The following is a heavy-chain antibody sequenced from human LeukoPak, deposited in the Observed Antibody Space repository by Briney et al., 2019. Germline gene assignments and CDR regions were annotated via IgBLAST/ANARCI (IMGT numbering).Heavy chain of an antibody. CDR2: IIPIFGTA. J-gene: IGHJ4*02. CDR1: GGTFSSYA. CDR3: ARGAASHYDILTGYYTGFDY. Sequence: SVKVSCKASGGTFSSYAISWVRQAPGQGLEWMGGIIPIFGTANYAQKFQGRVTITADESTSTAYMELSSLRSEDTAVYYCARGAASHYDILTGYYTGFDYWGQGTLVTVSS. D-gene: IGHD3-9*01. V-gene: IGHV1-69*13.